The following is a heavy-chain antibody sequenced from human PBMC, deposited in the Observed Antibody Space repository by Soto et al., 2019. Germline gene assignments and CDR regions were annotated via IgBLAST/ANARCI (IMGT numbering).Heavy chain of an antibody. Sequence: KPSETLSLTCAVYGGSFSGYYWSWIRQPPGKGLEWIGEINHSGSTNYNPSLKSRVTISVDTSKNQFSLKLSSVTAADTAVYYCARGHRITMVRGVIIRAAAGRFDYWGQGTLVTVSS. CDR2: INHSGST. J-gene: IGHJ4*02. V-gene: IGHV4-34*01. D-gene: IGHD3-10*01. CDR1: GGSFSGYY. CDR3: ARGHRITMVRGVIIRAAAGRFDY.